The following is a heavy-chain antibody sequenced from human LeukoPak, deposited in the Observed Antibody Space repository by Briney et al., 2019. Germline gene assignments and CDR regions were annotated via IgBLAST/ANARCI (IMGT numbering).Heavy chain of an antibody. CDR2: INDTAKTI. J-gene: IGHJ4*02. V-gene: IGHV3-11*04. Sequence: GGSLRLSCAVSGFTFSDYSMSWIRQAPGKGLEWISDINDTAKTIHYADSVRGRFTISRDNAKNSLYLQMNSLRDEDTAVYYCAGVHYGRVENDYWGQGTLVTVSS. CDR3: AGVHYGRVENDY. D-gene: IGHD3-10*01. CDR1: GFTFSDYS.